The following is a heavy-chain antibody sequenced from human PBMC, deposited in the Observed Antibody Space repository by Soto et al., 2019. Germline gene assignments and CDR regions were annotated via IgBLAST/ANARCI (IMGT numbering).Heavy chain of an antibody. Sequence: PGGFLRLPCAASGVKFSGYAVRWVRQAPGKGLEWVSAISGSGGSTYYADSVKGRFTISRDNSKNTLYLQMNSLRAEDTAVYYCAKDSRVTTVLFDYWGQGTLVTVSS. D-gene: IGHD4-17*01. CDR3: AKDSRVTTVLFDY. J-gene: IGHJ4*02. CDR2: ISGSGGST. CDR1: GVKFSGYA. V-gene: IGHV3-23*01.